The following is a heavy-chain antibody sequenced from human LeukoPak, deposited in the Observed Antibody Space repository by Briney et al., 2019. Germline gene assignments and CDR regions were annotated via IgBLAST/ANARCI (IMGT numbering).Heavy chain of an antibody. D-gene: IGHD3-22*01. V-gene: IGHV4-59*01. CDR2: FYHSAST. CDR3: ARGQWLPVFDF. J-gene: IGHJ4*02. CDR1: GGFNTHYY. Sequence: ETLSLTCSVSGGFNTHYYWSWIRRPPGKGLEWIGYFYHSASTNYNPSLKSRVTISVDTSKNHFSLKLSSVTAADTAVYYCARGQWLPVFDFWGQGTLVTVSS.